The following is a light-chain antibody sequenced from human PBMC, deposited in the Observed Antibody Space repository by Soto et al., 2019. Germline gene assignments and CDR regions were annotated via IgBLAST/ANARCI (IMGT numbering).Light chain of an antibody. Sequence: DIVMTQTPLSLPVTPGEPASISCRSSQSLLHTDGNTYLDWYLQKPGQSPQLLIYTLSYRAPGVPDRFSGSGSGTDFTLRLSRVGAEDVGVYYCMQRIDYPYTFGQGTKLEIK. V-gene: IGKV2-40*01. CDR3: MQRIDYPYT. J-gene: IGKJ2*01. CDR1: QSLLHTDGNTY. CDR2: TLS.